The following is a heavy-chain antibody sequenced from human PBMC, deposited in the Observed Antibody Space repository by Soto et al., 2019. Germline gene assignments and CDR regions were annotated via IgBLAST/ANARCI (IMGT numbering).Heavy chain of an antibody. V-gene: IGHV1-69*13. CDR3: ARGIEAADYYGMDV. CDR2: IIPMFGTA. Sequence: ASVKVSCKASGYTFNRYYMHWVRQAPGPGLEWMGGIIPMFGTANYAQKLKGRVTITADDSTITAYMELSSLRSEDTAVYYCARGIEAADYYGMDVWGQGTTVTVSS. D-gene: IGHD6-13*01. J-gene: IGHJ6*02. CDR1: GYTFNRYY.